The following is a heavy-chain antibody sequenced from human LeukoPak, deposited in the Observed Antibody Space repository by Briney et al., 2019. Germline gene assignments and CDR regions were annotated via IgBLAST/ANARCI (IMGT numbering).Heavy chain of an antibody. Sequence: GGSLRLSCAASGFTFSSYWMSWVRQAPGKGLEWVANIKQDGSEKYYVDSVKGRFTISGDNAKNSLYLQMNSLRAEDTAVYYCARVVRFLEWFPYYYYYYYMDVWGKGTTVIVSS. J-gene: IGHJ6*03. V-gene: IGHV3-7*01. D-gene: IGHD3-3*01. CDR3: ARVVRFLEWFPYYYYYYYMDV. CDR1: GFTFSSYW. CDR2: IKQDGSEK.